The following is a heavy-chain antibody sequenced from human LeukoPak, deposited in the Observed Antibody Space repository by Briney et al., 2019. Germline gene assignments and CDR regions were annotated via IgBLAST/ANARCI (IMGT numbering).Heavy chain of an antibody. CDR3: ARGSLRTGELYAFDY. D-gene: IGHD3-10*01. CDR2: ISSSSSYI. J-gene: IGHJ4*02. CDR1: GFTFSSYS. Sequence: GGSLRLSCAASGFTFSSYSMNWVRQAPGKGLEWVSSISSSSSYIYYADSVKGRFTISRDNAKNSLYLQMNSLRAEDTAVYYCARGSLRTGELYAFDYWGQGTLVTVSS. V-gene: IGHV3-21*01.